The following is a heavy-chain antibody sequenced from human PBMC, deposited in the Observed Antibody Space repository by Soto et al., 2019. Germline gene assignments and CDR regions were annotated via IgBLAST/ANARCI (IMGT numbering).Heavy chain of an antibody. CDR2: ISYDGSNK. CDR1: GFTFSSYG. CDR3: AKDMNLRQFITPGVDP. Sequence: GGSLRLSCAASGFTFSSYGMHWVRQAPGKGLEWVAVISYDGSNKYYADSVKGRFTISRDNSKNTLYLQVNSLRAEDTAVYYCAKDMNLRQFITPGVDPWGQGTLVTGSS. J-gene: IGHJ5*02. D-gene: IGHD1-20*01. V-gene: IGHV3-30*18.